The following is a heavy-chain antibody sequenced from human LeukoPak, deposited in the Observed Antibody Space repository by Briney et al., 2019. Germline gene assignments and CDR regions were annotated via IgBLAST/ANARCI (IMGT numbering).Heavy chain of an antibody. CDR1: GFTFSSYA. CDR3: AKDRRGGSYYAATLDI. CDR2: ISDSGDIT. D-gene: IGHD1-26*01. J-gene: IGHJ3*02. V-gene: IGHV3-23*01. Sequence: GGSLRLSCAASGFTFSSYAMSWVRQAPGKGLEWVSGISDSGDITYYADSVKGRFTISRDNSKNTLYVQMNSPRVEDTAVYYCAKDRRGGSYYAATLDIWGQGTMVTVSS.